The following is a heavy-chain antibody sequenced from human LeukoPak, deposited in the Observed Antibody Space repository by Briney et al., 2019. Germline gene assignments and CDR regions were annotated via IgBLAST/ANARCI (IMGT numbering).Heavy chain of an antibody. CDR2: ICGDGSNK. Sequence: GGSLRLSCAASGFTFSSYGMHWVRQAPGKGLEWVSAICGDGSNKYYADSVKGRFTISRDNSKNTLYLQMSSQRPEDMSVYYCSKDLGYYDSSGAFAIWGQGTMVTVSS. CDR3: SKDLGYYDSSGAFAI. D-gene: IGHD3-22*01. J-gene: IGHJ3*02. CDR1: GFTFSSYG. V-gene: IGHV3-33*06.